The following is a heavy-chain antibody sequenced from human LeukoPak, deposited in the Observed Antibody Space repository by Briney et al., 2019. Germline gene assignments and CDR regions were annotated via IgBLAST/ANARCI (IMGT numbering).Heavy chain of an antibody. D-gene: IGHD2-15*01. CDR3: AREVLVVIDY. CDR2: IYYSGST. Sequence: SETLSLTCTVSGGSIDSYYWSWIRQPPGKGLEWIGYIYYSGSTDYNPSLKSRVTISVDTSKNQVSLKLSSVTAADTAVYYCAREVLVVIDYWGQGTLVTVSS. V-gene: IGHV4-59*12. CDR1: GGSIDSYY. J-gene: IGHJ4*02.